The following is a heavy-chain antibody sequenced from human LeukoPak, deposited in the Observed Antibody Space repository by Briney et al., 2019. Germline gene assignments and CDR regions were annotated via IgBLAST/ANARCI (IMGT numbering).Heavy chain of an antibody. J-gene: IGHJ6*02. D-gene: IGHD3-3*01. CDR2: ISYDGNNK. V-gene: IGHV3-30-3*01. CDR3: ARYRTIFVVVHSRYYYGMDV. CDR1: GFIQSSYA. Sequence: GGCVSLSRASSGFIQSSYAMHGVGPPRARGREGVGVISYDGNNKYYADSVKGRFTISRDNSKNTLYLQMNSLRAEDTAVYYCARYRTIFVVVHSRYYYGMDVWGQGTAVTVSS.